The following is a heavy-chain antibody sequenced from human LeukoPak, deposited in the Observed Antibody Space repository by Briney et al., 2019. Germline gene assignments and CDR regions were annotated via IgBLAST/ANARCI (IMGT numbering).Heavy chain of an antibody. CDR2: IYNSGST. CDR3: ACLTTADAFDI. D-gene: IGHD3-22*01. CDR1: GGSISSYY. V-gene: IGHV4-59*01. Sequence: SETLSLTCTVSGGSISSYYWSWIRQPPGKGLEWIGYIYNSGSTNYNPSLKSRVTISVDTSKNQFSLKLGSVTAADTAVYYCACLTTADAFDIWGQGTMVTVSS. J-gene: IGHJ3*02.